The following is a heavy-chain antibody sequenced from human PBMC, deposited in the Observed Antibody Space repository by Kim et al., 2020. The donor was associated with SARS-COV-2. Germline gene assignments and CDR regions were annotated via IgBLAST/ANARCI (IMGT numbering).Heavy chain of an antibody. V-gene: IGHV3-30*09. J-gene: IGHJ6*02. D-gene: IGHD3-10*01. CDR3: ARVGSAIYYYYGMDV. Sequence: LKGRIAISRDNSKNTPYLQMNSLRAEDTAVYYCARVGSAIYYYYGMDVWGQGTTVTVSS.